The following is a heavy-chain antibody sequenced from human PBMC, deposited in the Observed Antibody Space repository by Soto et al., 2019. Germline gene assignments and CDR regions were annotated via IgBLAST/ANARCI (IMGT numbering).Heavy chain of an antibody. D-gene: IGHD3-10*01. CDR2: IYYSGST. Sequence: SETLSLTCTVSGGSMSSYYWSWIRQPPGKGLEWIGYIYYSGSTNYHPSLKSRVTISVDTSKNQFSLKLSSVTAADTAVYYCARRHVSGSYDYWGQGTPVTVS. J-gene: IGHJ4*02. V-gene: IGHV4-59*08. CDR3: ARRHVSGSYDY. CDR1: GGSMSSYY.